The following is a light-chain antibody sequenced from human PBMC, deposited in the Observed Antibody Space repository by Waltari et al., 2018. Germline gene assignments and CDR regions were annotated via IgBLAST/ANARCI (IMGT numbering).Light chain of an antibody. CDR3: QQYNNWPYT. CDR2: GAS. Sequence: EIVMTQSPATLSVSPGERATLSGRASQSVSSNLAWYQQKPGQAPRLLIYGASTRATGFPARFSGSGSGTEFTLTISSMQSEDFAVYYCQQYNNWPYTFGQGTKLEIK. V-gene: IGKV3-15*01. CDR1: QSVSSN. J-gene: IGKJ2*01.